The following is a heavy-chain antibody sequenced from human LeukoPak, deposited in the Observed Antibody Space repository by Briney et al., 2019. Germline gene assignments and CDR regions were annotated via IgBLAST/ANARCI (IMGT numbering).Heavy chain of an antibody. V-gene: IGHV3-11*01. J-gene: IGHJ3*02. Sequence: GGSLRLSCAASGFTFSDYYINWIRQAPGKGLEWISYISGNGNTLDYADSVKGRFTISRDNAKNSLYLHMDSLRAEDTAVYYCARVASRSSSDAFDIWGQGTMVTVSS. D-gene: IGHD6-6*01. CDR1: GFTFSDYY. CDR2: ISGNGNTL. CDR3: ARVASRSSSDAFDI.